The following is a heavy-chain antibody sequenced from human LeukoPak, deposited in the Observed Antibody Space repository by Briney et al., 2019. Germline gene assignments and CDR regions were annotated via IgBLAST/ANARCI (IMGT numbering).Heavy chain of an antibody. CDR2: IYTSGST. CDR1: YY. V-gene: IGHV4-4*07. J-gene: IGHJ5*02. Sequence: YYWSWIRQPAGKGREWIGRIYTSGSTNYNPSLKSRVTMSVETSKKQFALKLRSVDAADRAGYYCARDRVHERIVVVPAARPGLYWFDPWGQGTLVTVSS. D-gene: IGHD2-2*01. CDR3: ARDRVHERIVVVPAARPGLYWFDP.